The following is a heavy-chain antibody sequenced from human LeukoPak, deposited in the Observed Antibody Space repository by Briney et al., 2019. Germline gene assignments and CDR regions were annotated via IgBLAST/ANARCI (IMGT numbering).Heavy chain of an antibody. J-gene: IGHJ4*02. Sequence: GGSLRLSRAASGFXFDDYGISWVRQAPGKGLKWVSGINWNGGSTGYADCVKGRFTISRDNAKNSLDLQMNSLRAEDTALYYCARVYYYDSSGGHQHPLGYWGQGTLVTVSS. V-gene: IGHV3-20*04. CDR1: GFXFDDYG. D-gene: IGHD3-22*01. CDR3: ARVYYYDSSGGHQHPLGY. CDR2: INWNGGST.